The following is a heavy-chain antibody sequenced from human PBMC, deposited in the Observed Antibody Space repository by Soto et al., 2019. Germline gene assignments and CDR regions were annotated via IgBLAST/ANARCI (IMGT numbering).Heavy chain of an antibody. CDR1: GFTFSSYA. J-gene: IGHJ6*02. D-gene: IGHD3-22*01. CDR3: ARTGVEIVVVITFLRNYYGMDV. Sequence: QVQLVESGGGVVQPGRSLRLSCAASGFTFSSYAMHWVRQAPGKGLEWVAVISYDGSNKYYADSVKGRFTISRDNSKNTLYLQMNSLRAEDTAVYYCARTGVEIVVVITFLRNYYGMDVWGQGTTVTVSS. V-gene: IGHV3-30-3*01. CDR2: ISYDGSNK.